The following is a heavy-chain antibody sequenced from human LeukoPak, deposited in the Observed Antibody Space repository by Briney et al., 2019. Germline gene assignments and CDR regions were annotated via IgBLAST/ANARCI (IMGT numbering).Heavy chain of an antibody. D-gene: IGHD6-13*01. CDR3: ARAHSPVGYSSSWYPSRNFDY. V-gene: IGHV1-8*03. CDR1: GYTFTNYG. Sequence: ASVKVSCKASGYTFTNYGISWVRQATGQGLEWMGWMNPNSGNTGYAQKFQGRVTITRNTSISTAYMELSSLRSEDTAVYYCARAHSPVGYSSSWYPSRNFDYWGQGTLVTVSS. J-gene: IGHJ4*02. CDR2: MNPNSGNT.